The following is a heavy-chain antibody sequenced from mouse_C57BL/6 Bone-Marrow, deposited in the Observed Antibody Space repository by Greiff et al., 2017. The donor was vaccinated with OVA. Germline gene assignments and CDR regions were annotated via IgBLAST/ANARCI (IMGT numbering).Heavy chain of an antibody. Sequence: VQLKESGPGLVKPSQSLSLTCSVTGYSITSGYYWNWIRQFPGNKLEWMGYISYDGSNNYNPSLKNRISITRDTSKNQFFLKLNSVTTEDTATYYCAREGYYDYDYYAMDYWGQGTSVTVSS. J-gene: IGHJ4*01. CDR1: GYSITSGYY. CDR3: AREGYYDYDYYAMDY. V-gene: IGHV3-6*01. D-gene: IGHD2-4*01. CDR2: ISYDGSN.